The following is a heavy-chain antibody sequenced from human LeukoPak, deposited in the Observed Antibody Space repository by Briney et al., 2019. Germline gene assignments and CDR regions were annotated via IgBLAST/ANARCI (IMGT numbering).Heavy chain of an antibody. CDR1: GFTFSSYA. CDR2: ISYDGSNK. J-gene: IGHJ4*02. V-gene: IGHV3-30-3*01. Sequence: PGGSLRLSCAASGFTFSSYAMHWVRQAPGKGLEWVAVISYDGSNKYYADSVKGRFTISRDNSKNTLYLQMNSLRAEDTAVYYCARLPYSSSWYRGYWGQGTLVTVSS. D-gene: IGHD6-13*01. CDR3: ARLPYSSSWYRGY.